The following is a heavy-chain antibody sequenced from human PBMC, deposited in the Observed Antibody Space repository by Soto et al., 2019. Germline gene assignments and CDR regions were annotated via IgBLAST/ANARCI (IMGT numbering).Heavy chain of an antibody. CDR2: MYPGDSDV. CDR3: ARREDYGSGSPFEN. D-gene: IGHD3-10*01. Sequence: GESLKISCEVSGYIFTNYWIGWVRQMPGKGLEWMGIMYPGDSDVRYSPSFQCQVTISADKSLSTAYLQWSSLKASDTAMYYCARREDYGSGSPFENWGQGTLVTVSS. J-gene: IGHJ4*02. V-gene: IGHV5-51*01. CDR1: GYIFTNYW.